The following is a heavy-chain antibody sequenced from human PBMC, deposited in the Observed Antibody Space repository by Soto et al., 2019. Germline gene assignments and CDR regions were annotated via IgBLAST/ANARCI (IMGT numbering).Heavy chain of an antibody. V-gene: IGHV3-23*01. CDR2: ISADGAGT. CDR3: ARISSRSCTDY. Sequence: GGSLRLSCAASGFTFNTYAMNWVRQAPGKGLEWVSAISADGAGTYYADSVKGRFTISRDNSKNTLSLQMNSLRAEDTAIFYCARISSRSCTDYWGQGTLVTVSS. CDR1: GFTFNTYA. D-gene: IGHD6-13*01. J-gene: IGHJ4*02.